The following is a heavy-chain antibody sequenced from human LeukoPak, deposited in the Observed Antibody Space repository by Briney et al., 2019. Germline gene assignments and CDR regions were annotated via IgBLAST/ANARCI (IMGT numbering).Heavy chain of an antibody. D-gene: IGHD5-18*01. Sequence: GGSLRLSCAASGFTVSSNYMSWVRQAPGKGLEWVSVIYSGGSTYYADSVKGRFTISRDNSKNTLYLQMNSLRAEDTAVYYCARALYSYGDFDYWGQGTLVTVSS. CDR2: IYSGGST. CDR3: ARALYSYGDFDY. V-gene: IGHV3-66*01. J-gene: IGHJ4*02. CDR1: GFTVSSNY.